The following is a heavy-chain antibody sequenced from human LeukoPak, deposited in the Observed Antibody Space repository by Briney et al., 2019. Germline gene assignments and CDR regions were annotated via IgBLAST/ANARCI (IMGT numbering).Heavy chain of an antibody. D-gene: IGHD4-17*01. CDR2: ISSSGSTI. Sequence: GGSLRLSCAASGFTFSDYYMSWIRQAPGKGLEWVSYISSSGSTIYYADSVKGRFTISRDNAKNSLYLQMNSLRAEDTAVYYFARCGPSVTMFFDYWGQGTLVTVSS. CDR1: GFTFSDYY. CDR3: ARCGPSVTMFFDY. J-gene: IGHJ4*02. V-gene: IGHV3-11*01.